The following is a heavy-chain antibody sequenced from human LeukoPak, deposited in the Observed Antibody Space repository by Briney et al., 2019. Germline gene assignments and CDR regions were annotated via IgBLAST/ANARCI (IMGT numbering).Heavy chain of an antibody. Sequence: SETLSLTCAVYGGSFSGYYWSWIRQPPGKGLEWVGEINHSGSTKYNPSLKSRVTISVDTSKNPFSLKLSSVTAADTAVYYCARGRAGWYYDSSAWVLYGMDVWGQGTTVTVSS. D-gene: IGHD3-22*01. J-gene: IGHJ6*02. V-gene: IGHV4-34*01. CDR1: GGSFSGYY. CDR3: ARGRAGWYYDSSAWVLYGMDV. CDR2: INHSGST.